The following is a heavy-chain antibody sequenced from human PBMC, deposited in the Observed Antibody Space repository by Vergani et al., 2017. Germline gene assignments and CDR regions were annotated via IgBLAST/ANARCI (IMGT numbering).Heavy chain of an antibody. CDR2: IRPKTDGETT. CDR3: TTPTKWELRYYFDY. CDR1: FDSIRNLY. V-gene: IGHV3-15*07. D-gene: IGHD3-9*01. J-gene: IGHJ4*02. Sequence: VQLQESGPGLVKSSETLSLTCSVSFDSIRNLYCNWVRQAPGKGLEWVARIRPKTDGETTDYAAPVKGRFTISRDDSKNTLYLQMNSLKTEDTAVYYCTTPTKWELRYYFDYWGQGTLVTVSS.